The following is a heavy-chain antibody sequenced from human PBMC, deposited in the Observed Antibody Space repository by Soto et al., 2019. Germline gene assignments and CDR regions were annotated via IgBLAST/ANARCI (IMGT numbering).Heavy chain of an antibody. D-gene: IGHD5-12*01. CDR2: IIPIFGTA. V-gene: IGHV1-69*06. Sequence: QVQLVQSGAEVKKPGSSVKVSCKASGGTFSSYAISWVRQAPGQGLEWMGGIIPIFGTANYAQKFQGRVTITADKSTSPAYMELSSLRSEDTAVYYCARVRAERATIRGLYYFGYWGQGTLVTVSS. CDR1: GGTFSSYA. CDR3: ARVRAERATIRGLYYFGY. J-gene: IGHJ4*02.